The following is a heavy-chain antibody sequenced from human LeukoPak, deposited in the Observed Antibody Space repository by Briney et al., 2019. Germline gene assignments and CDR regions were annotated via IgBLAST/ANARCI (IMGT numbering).Heavy chain of an antibody. Sequence: TGGSLRLSCAASGFTFSSYGMHWVRQGPGKGLEWVTFISYDGSNKYYADSVKGRFTISRDNSKNTLYLQMNSLRAEDTAVYYCARGEDYWGQGTLVTVSS. V-gene: IGHV3-30*03. CDR3: ARGEDY. J-gene: IGHJ4*02. CDR1: GFTFSSYG. CDR2: ISYDGSNK.